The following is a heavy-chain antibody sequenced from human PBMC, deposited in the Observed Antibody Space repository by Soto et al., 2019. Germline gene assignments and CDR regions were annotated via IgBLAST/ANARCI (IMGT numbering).Heavy chain of an antibody. CDR2: ISTAVGAT. J-gene: IGHJ4*02. CDR3: AKDRTAAARNFDY. V-gene: IGHV3-23*01. Sequence: LRLSCAVSGFTFSNHAMSWVRQAPGKGLEWVSAISTAVGATYYADSVKGRFTISRDDSNNTLYLQMNSLRAEDTAVYYCAKDRTAAARNFDYWGQGTPVTVSS. CDR1: GFTFSNHA. D-gene: IGHD6-13*01.